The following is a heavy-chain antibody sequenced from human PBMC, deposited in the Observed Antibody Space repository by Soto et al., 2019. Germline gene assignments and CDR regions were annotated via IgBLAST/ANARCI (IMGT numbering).Heavy chain of an antibody. V-gene: IGHV4-39*01. D-gene: IGHD3-22*01. CDR3: ATFYYYGTGGYYYGRYFDP. CDR2: IHYSGIS. J-gene: IGHJ5*02. Sequence: QLQLQESGPGLVKPSETLSLTCTVSGGSISGSSDYWGWIRQPPGKGLEWIGNIHYSGISYYSPPLTSRVTISLDTSKNQFFLKLTSVTAADTAVYYCATFYYYGTGGYYYGRYFDPWGQGTLVTVSS. CDR1: GGSISGSSDY.